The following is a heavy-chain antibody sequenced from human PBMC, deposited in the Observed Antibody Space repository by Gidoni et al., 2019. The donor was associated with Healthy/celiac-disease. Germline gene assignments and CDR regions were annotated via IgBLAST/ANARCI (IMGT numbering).Heavy chain of an antibody. V-gene: IGHV4-39*01. CDR2: IYYSGST. CDR1: GGSISSSSYY. J-gene: IGHJ6*02. CDR3: AIRSRPAGRGTAMGPGGGMDV. Sequence: QLQLQESGPGLVKPSETLSLTCTVSGGSISSSSYYWGWLRQPPGKGLEWIGSIYYSGSTYYNPSLKSRVTISVDTSKNQFSLKLSSVTAADTAVYYCAIRSRPAGRGTAMGPGGGMDVWGQGTTVTVSS. D-gene: IGHD5-18*01.